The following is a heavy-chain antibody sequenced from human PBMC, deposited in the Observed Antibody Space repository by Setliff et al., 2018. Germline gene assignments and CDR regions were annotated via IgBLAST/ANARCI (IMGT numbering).Heavy chain of an antibody. D-gene: IGHD3-22*01. CDR2: ISGSGGST. Sequence: GGSLRLSCVASEFTFSRYFMTWVRQAPGKGLEWIASISGSGGSTYYADSVKGRFTITRDNSKNTLYLQMNSLRAEDTAVYYCARGDEIVEGNHGGFDIWGQGTMVTVSS. CDR1: EFTFSRYF. V-gene: IGHV3-23*01. CDR3: ARGDEIVEGNHGGFDI. J-gene: IGHJ3*02.